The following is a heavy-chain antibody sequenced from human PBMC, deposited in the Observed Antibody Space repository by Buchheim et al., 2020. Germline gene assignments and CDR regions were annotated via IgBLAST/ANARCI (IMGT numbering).Heavy chain of an antibody. Sequence: QVQLVQSGAEVKKPGSSVKVSCKASGGTFSSYTISWVRQAPGQGLEWMGRIIPILGIANYAQKFQGRVTITADKSTSTAYMELSSLRSEDTAVYYCARPLSIAARSYYYYGMDVWGQGTT. CDR3: ARPLSIAARSYYYYGMDV. CDR1: GGTFSSYT. V-gene: IGHV1-69*02. J-gene: IGHJ6*02. CDR2: IIPILGIA. D-gene: IGHD6-6*01.